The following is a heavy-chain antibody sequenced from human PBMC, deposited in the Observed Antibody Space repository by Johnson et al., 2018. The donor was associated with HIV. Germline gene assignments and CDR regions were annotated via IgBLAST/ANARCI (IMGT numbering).Heavy chain of an antibody. V-gene: IGHV3-30*18. CDR2: ISYDGNNK. Sequence: VQLVESGGGVVQPGKSLRLSCAASGFTFSGYGMHWVRQAPGKGLEWVAVISYDGNNKYYADSVKGRFTISRDNSKNTLYLQMNSLRAEDTAVYYCAKEGGYSYGYGGDQTGDAFDIWGQGTTVTVSS. J-gene: IGHJ3*02. CDR1: GFTFSGYG. CDR3: AKEGGYSYGYGGDQTGDAFDI. D-gene: IGHD5-18*01.